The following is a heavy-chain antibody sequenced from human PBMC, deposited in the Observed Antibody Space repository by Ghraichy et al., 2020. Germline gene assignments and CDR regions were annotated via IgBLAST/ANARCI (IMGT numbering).Heavy chain of an antibody. D-gene: IGHD3-16*01. V-gene: IGHV1-8*01. Sequence: ASVKVSCKASGYTFTSYDINWVRQATGQGLEWMGWMNPDSGDTGYAQKFQGRVIMTRNTAISTEYMELSSLRSEDTAVYYCVRVGLPGPWGQGTLVTVSS. CDR2: MNPDSGDT. J-gene: IGHJ5*02. CDR3: VRVGLPGP. CDR1: GYTFTSYD.